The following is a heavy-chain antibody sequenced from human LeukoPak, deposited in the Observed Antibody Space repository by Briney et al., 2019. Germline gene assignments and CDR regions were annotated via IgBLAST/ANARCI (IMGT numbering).Heavy chain of an antibody. CDR2: ISSSSSYI. CDR1: GFTFSSYS. D-gene: IGHD4-11*01. V-gene: IGHV3-21*01. CDR3: ASLVTTRHYFDY. Sequence: GGSLRLSCAASGFTFSSYSMNWVRQAPGKGLEWVSSISSSSSYIYYADSVKGRFTISRDNAKNSPYLQMNSLRAEDTAVYYCASLVTTRHYFDYWGQGTLVTVSS. J-gene: IGHJ4*02.